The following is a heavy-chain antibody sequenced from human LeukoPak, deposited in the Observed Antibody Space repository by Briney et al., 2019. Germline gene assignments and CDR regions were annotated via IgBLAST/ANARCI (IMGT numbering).Heavy chain of an antibody. CDR1: GYTFTSYD. CDR3: AREIPGACYLSRSGYYGGCWFYP. V-gene: IGHV1-8*01. Sequence: ASVKVSCKASGYTFTSYDINWVRQATGQGLEWMGWMNPNSGNTGYAQKFQGRVTMTRSTSISTAYMELSSLRSEDTAVYYCAREIPGACYLSRSGYYGGCWFYPWGPGILVTVSS. CDR2: MNPNSGNT. D-gene: IGHD5-12*01. J-gene: IGHJ5*02.